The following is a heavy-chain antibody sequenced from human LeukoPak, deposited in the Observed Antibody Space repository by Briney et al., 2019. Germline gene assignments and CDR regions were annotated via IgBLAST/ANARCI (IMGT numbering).Heavy chain of an antibody. J-gene: IGHJ4*02. CDR2: IYSSGTT. V-gene: IGHV4-4*07. CDR3: ARGAYSFDY. CDR1: GGSITGSH. Sequence: PSETLSLTCTVSGGSITGSHWSWLRQSAGKGLEWIGRIYSSGTTNYNPSLKSRVTMSLDTSKNQFSLRLSSMTAADTAVYYCARGAYSFDYWGQGTLVTVSP.